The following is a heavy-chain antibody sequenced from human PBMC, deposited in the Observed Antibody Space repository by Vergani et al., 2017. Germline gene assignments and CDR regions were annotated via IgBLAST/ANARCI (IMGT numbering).Heavy chain of an antibody. V-gene: IGHV4-59*01. J-gene: IGHJ5*02. D-gene: IGHD2-2*01. CDR3: ARHGREVVPNNGFDP. Sequence: QVQLQESGPGLVKPSETLSLTCTVSGGSISSYYWSWIRQPAGKGLEWIGYIYYSGSTNYNPSLKSRVTISVDTSKNQFSLKLSSVTAADTAVYYCARHGREVVPNNGFDPWGQGTLVTVSS. CDR1: GGSISSYY. CDR2: IYYSGST.